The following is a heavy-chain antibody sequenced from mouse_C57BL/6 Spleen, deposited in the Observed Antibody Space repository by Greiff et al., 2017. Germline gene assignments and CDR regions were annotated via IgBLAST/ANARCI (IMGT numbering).Heavy chain of an antibody. CDR2: IWRGGST. D-gene: IGHD2-2*01. Sequence: VQLQQSGPGLVQPSQSLSITCTVSGFSLTSYGVHWVRQSPGKGLEWLGVIWRGGSTDYNAAFMSRLSITKDNSKSQVFFKMNSLQADDTAIYYCAKSGGYGYYAMDYWGQGTSVTVSS. J-gene: IGHJ4*01. CDR3: AKSGGYGYYAMDY. CDR1: GFSLTSYG. V-gene: IGHV2-5*01.